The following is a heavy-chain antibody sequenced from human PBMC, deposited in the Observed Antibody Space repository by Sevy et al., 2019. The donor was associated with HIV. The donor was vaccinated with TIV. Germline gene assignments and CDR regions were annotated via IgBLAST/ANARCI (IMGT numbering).Heavy chain of an antibody. CDR3: AKDGYKPSVGDENYYYYYMDV. CDR2: ISGSGGST. CDR1: GFTFSSYA. Sequence: GSLRLSCAASGFTFSSYAMSWVRQAPGKGLEWVSAISGSGGSTYYADSGKGRFTISRDNSKNTLYLQMNSLRAEDTAVYYCAKDGYKPSVGDENYYYYYMDVWGKGTTVTVSS. V-gene: IGHV3-23*01. D-gene: IGHD1-20*01. J-gene: IGHJ6*03.